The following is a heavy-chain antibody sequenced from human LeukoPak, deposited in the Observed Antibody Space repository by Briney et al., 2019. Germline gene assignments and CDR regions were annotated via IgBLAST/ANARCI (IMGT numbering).Heavy chain of an antibody. D-gene: IGHD6-13*01. V-gene: IGHV3-30*18. J-gene: IGHJ4*02. CDR1: GFTFSSYG. Sequence: GRSLRLSCAASGFTFSSYGMHWVRQAPGKGLEWVAVISDDGSNKYFADSVKGRFTISRDNSKNTLYLQMNSLRAEDTAVYYCAKDVSIAAAADYWGQGTLVTVSS. CDR2: ISDDGSNK. CDR3: AKDVSIAAAADY.